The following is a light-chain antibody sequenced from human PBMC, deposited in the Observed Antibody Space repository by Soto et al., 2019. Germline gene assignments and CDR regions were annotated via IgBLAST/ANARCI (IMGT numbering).Light chain of an antibody. J-gene: IGKJ2*01. CDR1: QSVSSIY. CDR2: GAS. V-gene: IGKV3-20*01. CDR3: QQYGGSPPYT. Sequence: DIVLTPSPVTLPLSPGKRATLSCSASQSVSSIYLAWYQQKPGQSPRLLIYGASSKATGIPDRFSGTGSGTDFTLTISRLEPEDFAVYYCQQYGGSPPYTFGQGTKVDIK.